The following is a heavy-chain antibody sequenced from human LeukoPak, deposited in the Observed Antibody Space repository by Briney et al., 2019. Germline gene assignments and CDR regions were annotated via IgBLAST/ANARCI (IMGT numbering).Heavy chain of an antibody. Sequence: GESLRLSCAASGFPFTNYAMSWVRQAPGRGLEWVSSISSTSSYIYYADSMKGRFTISRDNAKNSLYLQMNSLRAEDTAVYYCARALWSGPVYYGMDVWGQGTTVTVSS. V-gene: IGHV3-21*06. CDR2: ISSTSSYI. D-gene: IGHD3-10*01. CDR3: ARALWSGPVYYGMDV. CDR1: GFPFTNYA. J-gene: IGHJ6*02.